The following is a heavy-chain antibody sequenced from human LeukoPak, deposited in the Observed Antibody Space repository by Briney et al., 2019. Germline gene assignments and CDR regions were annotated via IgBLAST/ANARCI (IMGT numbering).Heavy chain of an antibody. V-gene: IGHV3-48*03. J-gene: IGHJ4*02. CDR2: ISGSGSSI. CDR1: GFTFSNYE. Sequence: PGGSLRLSCAASGFTFSNYEMDWVRQAPGKGLEWVSYISGSGSSIYHADSVKGRFTISRDNAKNSLFLQMNSLRAEDTAVYYCAREHCSSTSCSYFDYWGQGTLVTVSS. CDR3: AREHCSSTSCSYFDY. D-gene: IGHD2-2*01.